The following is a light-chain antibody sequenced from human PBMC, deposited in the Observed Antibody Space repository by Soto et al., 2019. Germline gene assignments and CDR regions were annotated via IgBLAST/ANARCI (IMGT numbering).Light chain of an antibody. CDR3: QQYKNWPPIN. J-gene: IGKJ5*01. CDR1: QSVSSN. CDR2: DAS. Sequence: EIALTHPPATLSVSPAAIAALSFRASQSVSSNLDWYQQKPAQATRLLIYDASTRATAIPARFSGSGSGTEFTLTIRSLQSEDFEVYYCQQYKNWPPINCGQGKRREIK. V-gene: IGKV3-15*01.